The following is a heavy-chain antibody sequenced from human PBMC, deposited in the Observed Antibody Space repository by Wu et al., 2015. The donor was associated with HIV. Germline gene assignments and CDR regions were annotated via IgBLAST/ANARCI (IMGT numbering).Heavy chain of an antibody. CDR1: GGTFSSYA. J-gene: IGHJ6*02. Sequence: QVQLVQSGAEVKKPGSSVKVSCKASGGTFSSYAISWVRQAPGQGLEWMGRIIPIFGTASYAQKFQGRVTITADESTSTAYMELSSLRSEDTAVYYCARSTLGYCSGGSCYSTRYGMDVVGPRDHGHRLL. V-gene: IGHV1-69*13. D-gene: IGHD2-15*01. CDR3: ARSTLGYCSGGSCYSTRYGMDV. CDR2: IIPIFGTA.